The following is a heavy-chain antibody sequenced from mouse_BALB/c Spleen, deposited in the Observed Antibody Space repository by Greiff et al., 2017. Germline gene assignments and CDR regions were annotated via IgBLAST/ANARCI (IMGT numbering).Heavy chain of an antibody. V-gene: IGHV1-7*01. J-gene: IGHJ3*01. Sequence: QVQLKESGAELAKPGASVKMSCKASGYTFTSYWMHWVKQRPGQGLEWIGYINPSTGYTEYNQKFKDKATLTADKSSSTAYMQLSSLTSEDSAVYYCAKRQLGLRDWFAYWGQGTLVTVSA. D-gene: IGHD3-2*01. CDR3: AKRQLGLRDWFAY. CDR2: INPSTGYT. CDR1: GYTFTSYW.